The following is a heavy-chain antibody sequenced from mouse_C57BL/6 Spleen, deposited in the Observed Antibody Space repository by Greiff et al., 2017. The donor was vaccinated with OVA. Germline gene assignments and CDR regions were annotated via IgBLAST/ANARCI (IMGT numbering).Heavy chain of an antibody. Sequence: QVQLQQSGAELVKPGASVKISCKASGYAFSSYWMNWVKQRPGKGLEWIGQIYPGDGDTNYNGKFKGKATLTADKSSSTAYMQLSSLTSEDSAVYFCARGDDYDGGWYFDVWGTGTTVTVSS. CDR3: ARGDDYDGGWYFDV. J-gene: IGHJ1*03. V-gene: IGHV1-80*01. CDR2: IYPGDGDT. CDR1: GYAFSSYW. D-gene: IGHD2-4*01.